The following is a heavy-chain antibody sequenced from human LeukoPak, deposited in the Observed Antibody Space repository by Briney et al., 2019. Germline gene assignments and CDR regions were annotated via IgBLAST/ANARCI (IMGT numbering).Heavy chain of an antibody. CDR3: STDYWRLGFDY. J-gene: IGHJ4*02. CDR2: IRSKTYGGTT. Sequence: GGSLRLSCTASGITFGVYGVSWFRQAPGKGLEWIGFIRSKTYGGTTEDAASVRGRFTLSRDDSKNIVYLEMNILRAEDTAVYYCSTDYWRLGFDYWGQGTLVTVSS. D-gene: IGHD1-1*01. V-gene: IGHV3-49*03. CDR1: GITFGVYG.